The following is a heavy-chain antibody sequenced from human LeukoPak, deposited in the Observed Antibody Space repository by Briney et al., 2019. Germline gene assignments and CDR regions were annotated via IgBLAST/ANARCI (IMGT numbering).Heavy chain of an antibody. CDR1: GFTFSSYD. CDR3: ARDGRLYGMDV. Sequence: QPGGSLRLSCAASGFTFSSYDMHWVRQATGKGLEWVSAIGTAGDTYYPGSVKGRFTISRENAKNSLYLQMNSLRAGDTAVYYCARDGRLYGMDVWGQGTTVTVPS. V-gene: IGHV3-13*01. J-gene: IGHJ6*02. D-gene: IGHD2-15*01. CDR2: IGTAGDT.